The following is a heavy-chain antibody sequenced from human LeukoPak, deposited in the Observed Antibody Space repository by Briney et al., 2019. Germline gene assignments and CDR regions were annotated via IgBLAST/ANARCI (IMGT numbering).Heavy chain of an antibody. J-gene: IGHJ4*02. CDR3: ARAYYDSSGYYSFDY. CDR1: GFTFSSYA. V-gene: IGHV3-30-3*01. Sequence: GGSLRLSCAASGFTFSSYAMHWVRQAPGKGLEWVAVISYDGSNKYYADSVKGRFTISRDNSKNTLYLQMNSLRAEDTAVYYCARAYYDSSGYYSFDYWGQGTLVTVSS. CDR2: ISYDGSNK. D-gene: IGHD3-22*01.